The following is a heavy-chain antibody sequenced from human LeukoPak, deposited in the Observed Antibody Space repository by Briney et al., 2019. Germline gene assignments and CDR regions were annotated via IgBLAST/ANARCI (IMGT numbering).Heavy chain of an antibody. CDR3: ASGDYGDPPLNY. CDR1: GYTFTSYY. V-gene: IGHV1-2*02. Sequence: ASVKVSCKASGYTFTSYYMHWVRQAPGQGLEWMGWINPNSGGTSYAQKFQGRVTMTRDTSISTAYMELSRLRFDDTAVYYCASGDYGDPPLNYWGQGTLVTVSS. J-gene: IGHJ4*02. CDR2: INPNSGGT. D-gene: IGHD4-17*01.